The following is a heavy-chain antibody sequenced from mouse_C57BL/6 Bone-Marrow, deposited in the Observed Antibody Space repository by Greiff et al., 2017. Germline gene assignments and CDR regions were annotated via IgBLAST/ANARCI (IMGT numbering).Heavy chain of an antibody. CDR2: IDPSVSYT. CDR1: GYTFTSYW. J-gene: IGHJ3*01. Sequence: QVQLQQPGAELVRPGTSVKLSCKASGYTFTSYWMHWVKQRPGQGLEWIGVIDPSVSYTNYNQKFKGKATLTVDTSSSTAYMQLSSLTSEDSAVYYCARTYYDYEGFAYWGQGTLVTVSA. D-gene: IGHD2-4*01. V-gene: IGHV1-59*01. CDR3: ARTYYDYEGFAY.